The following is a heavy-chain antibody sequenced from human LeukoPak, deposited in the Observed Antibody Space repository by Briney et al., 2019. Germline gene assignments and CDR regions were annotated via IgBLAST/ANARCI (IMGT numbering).Heavy chain of an antibody. D-gene: IGHD3-22*01. CDR3: AKTEGITMIVVVITTLYYFDY. V-gene: IGHV3-23*01. J-gene: IGHJ4*02. CDR1: GFTFSSYV. CDR2: ISGSGGST. Sequence: GGSLRLSCAASGFTFSSYVMSWVRQAPGKGLEWVSAISGSGGSTYYADSVKGRFTISRDNSKNTLYLQMNSLRAEDTAVYYCAKTEGITMIVVVITTLYYFDYWAREPWSPSPQ.